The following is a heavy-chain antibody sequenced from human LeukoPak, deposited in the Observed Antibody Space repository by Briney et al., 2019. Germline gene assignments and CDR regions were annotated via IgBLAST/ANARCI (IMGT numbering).Heavy chain of an antibody. V-gene: IGHV3-74*01. D-gene: IGHD3-16*01. CDR1: GFTLSSSW. J-gene: IGHJ6*04. CDR2: ITRDGSST. Sequence: GGSQRLSCAASGFTLSSSWMHWVRQAPGKGLVWVSRITRDGSSTTYADSVKGRFTTSRDNAKNTLYLQMDSLRDDDTAVYYCARDPGYESWSPFWGGMDVWGNGTTVIVSS. CDR3: ARDPGYESWSPFWGGMDV.